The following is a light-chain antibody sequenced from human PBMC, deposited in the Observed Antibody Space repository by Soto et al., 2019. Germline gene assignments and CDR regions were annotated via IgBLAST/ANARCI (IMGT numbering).Light chain of an antibody. CDR3: QQRGKCLPERT. Sequence: EIVLTQSPSTLSLSPGERATLSCRASQSVRSYLAWYQQKPGQAPRLLIYDASNRATGIPARFSGSGSGTDFTLTISSLEPEDYALYYCQQRGKCLPERTFGPGTKVNIK. V-gene: IGKV3-11*01. J-gene: IGKJ3*01. CDR1: QSVRSY. CDR2: DAS.